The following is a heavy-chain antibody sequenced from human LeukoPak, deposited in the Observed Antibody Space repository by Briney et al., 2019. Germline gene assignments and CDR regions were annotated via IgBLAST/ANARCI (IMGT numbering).Heavy chain of an antibody. CDR2: TSPNIGET. Sequence: GASVKVSCKASGYTFTSYGISWVRQAPGQGLEWMGWTSPNIGETNFLQSFQGRVSVTTDTSTSTVYMELRSLRSDDTAVYYCARDRLEGMQELVYADYWGQGTLVTVSS. D-gene: IGHD1-7*01. V-gene: IGHV1-18*01. CDR1: GYTFTSYG. J-gene: IGHJ4*02. CDR3: ARDRLEGMQELVYADY.